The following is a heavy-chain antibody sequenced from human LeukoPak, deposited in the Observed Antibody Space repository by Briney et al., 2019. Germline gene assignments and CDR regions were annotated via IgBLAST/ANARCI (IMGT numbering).Heavy chain of an antibody. J-gene: IGHJ6*03. CDR3: ARDSSSSYYYYMDV. CDR2: ITGSGGST. V-gene: IGHV3-23*01. D-gene: IGHD6-6*01. Sequence: GGSLRLSCAASGFSFSHAMSWVRQAPGEGLEWVSFITGSGGSTNNAGSVKGRFTISRDNSKNTLFLQMNSLRAEDTAVYYCARDSSSSYYYYMDVWGKGTTVTVSS. CDR1: GFSFSHA.